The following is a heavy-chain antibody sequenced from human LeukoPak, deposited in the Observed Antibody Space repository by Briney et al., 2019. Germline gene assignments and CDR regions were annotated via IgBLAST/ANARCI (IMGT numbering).Heavy chain of an antibody. CDR1: GFTFDDYA. V-gene: IGHV3-9*01. J-gene: IGHJ6*02. CDR2: ISWNSGSI. CDR3: AREGPPYDFWSGYYHTGYYGMDV. Sequence: PGGSLRLSCAASGFTFDDYAMPWVRQAPGKGLEWVSGISWNSGSIGYADSVKGRFTISRDNAKNSLYLQMNSLRAEDTAVYYCAREGPPYDFWSGYYHTGYYGMDVWGQGTTVTVSS. D-gene: IGHD3-3*01.